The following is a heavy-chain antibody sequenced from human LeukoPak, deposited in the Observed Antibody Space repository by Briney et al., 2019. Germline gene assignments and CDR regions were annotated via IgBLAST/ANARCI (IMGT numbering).Heavy chain of an antibody. CDR3: VRHATTQSGKGFDY. CDR1: GGSISSSSYH. V-gene: IGHV4-39*01. Sequence: SETLSLTCTVSGGSISSSSYHWGWIRQPPGKGLEWIGSIYYSGSSYYNPSLKSRVTISVDTSKNQFSLKLSSVTAADTAVYYCVRHATTQSGKGFDYWGQGTLVTVSS. CDR2: IYYSGSS. D-gene: IGHD1/OR15-1a*01. J-gene: IGHJ4*02.